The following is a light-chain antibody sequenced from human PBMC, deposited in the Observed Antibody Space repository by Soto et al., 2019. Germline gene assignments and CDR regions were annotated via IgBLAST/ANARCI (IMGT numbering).Light chain of an antibody. CDR3: QHYSSWPT. J-gene: IGKJ3*01. V-gene: IGKV3-15*01. Sequence: EIVMTQSPATLSVSPGEGVTLSCRASQSVSSNLAWYQQKPGQAPRLLIYGASTRATGVPARFSGSGSGTEFTLTISSLQCEDSALYYCQHYSSWPTFGPGTKVDIK. CDR1: QSVSSN. CDR2: GAS.